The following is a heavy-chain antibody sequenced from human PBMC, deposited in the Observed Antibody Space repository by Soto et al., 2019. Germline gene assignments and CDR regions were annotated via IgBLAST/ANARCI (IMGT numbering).Heavy chain of an antibody. J-gene: IGHJ2*01. Sequence: PGGSLRLSCAASGFTFSSYAMSWVRQAPGKGLEWVSTISGSGGSTYYADSVKGRFTISRDNSKNTLYLQMNSLRAEDTALYYCAKDASSGIKSFDLWGRGTLVTVSS. CDR2: ISGSGGST. CDR1: GFTFSSYA. CDR3: AKDASSGIKSFDL. D-gene: IGHD3-10*01. V-gene: IGHV3-23*01.